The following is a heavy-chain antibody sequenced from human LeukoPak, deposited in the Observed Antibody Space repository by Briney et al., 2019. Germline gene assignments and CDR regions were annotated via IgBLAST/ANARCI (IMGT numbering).Heavy chain of an antibody. Sequence: ASVKVSCKASGYTFTSYYMHWVRQAPGQGLEWMGIINPSGGSTSYAQKFQGRVTMTRDTSIGTAYMELSRLRSDDTAVYYCARRGAYDSSGYFSAAFDYWGQGTLVTVSS. V-gene: IGHV1-46*01. CDR1: GYTFTSYY. CDR3: ARRGAYDSSGYFSAAFDY. J-gene: IGHJ4*02. CDR2: INPSGGST. D-gene: IGHD3-22*01.